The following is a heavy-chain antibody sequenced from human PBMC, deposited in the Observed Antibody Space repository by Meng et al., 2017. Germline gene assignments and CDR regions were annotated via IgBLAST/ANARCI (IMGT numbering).Heavy chain of an antibody. CDR1: GFTFSSYG. CDR3: TKEKMMNGSFYGMDV. J-gene: IGHJ6*02. D-gene: IGHD5-24*01. V-gene: IGHV3-23*01. CDR2: ISGSGGST. Sequence: GESLKISCAASGFTFSSYGMSWVRQAPGKGLEWVAAISGSGGSTYYADSVKGRFTISRDNSKNTLYLQMSSLKTEDTATYYCTKEKMMNGSFYGMDVWGQGTTVTVSS.